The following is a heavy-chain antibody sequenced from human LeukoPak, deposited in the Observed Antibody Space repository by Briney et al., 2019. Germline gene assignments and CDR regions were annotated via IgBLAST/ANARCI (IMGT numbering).Heavy chain of an antibody. J-gene: IGHJ4*02. CDR3: AKIVGATNEVFDY. D-gene: IGHD1-26*01. Sequence: GASVKVSCKASGYTFTGYYMHWVRQAPGQGLEWMGRINPNSGGTNYAQKFQGRVTMTRDTSISTAYMELSRLRSDGTAVYYCAKIVGATNEVFDYWGQGTLVTVSS. CDR2: INPNSGGT. CDR1: GYTFTGYY. V-gene: IGHV1-2*06.